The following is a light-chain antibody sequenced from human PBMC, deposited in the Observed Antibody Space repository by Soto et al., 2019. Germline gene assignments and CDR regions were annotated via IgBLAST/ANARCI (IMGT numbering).Light chain of an antibody. J-gene: IGLJ1*01. CDR3: CSNAGRPAV. V-gene: IGLV2-11*01. Sequence: QSALTHPRSVSGSPGQSVAISCTRTSSDIGGYNYVSWYQQHPGKAPKVMIYDVDKRPSGVPDRFSGSKSGNTASLTISDLQAEDEADYYSCSNAGRPAVFGTGTKVTVL. CDR2: DVD. CDR1: SSDIGGYNY.